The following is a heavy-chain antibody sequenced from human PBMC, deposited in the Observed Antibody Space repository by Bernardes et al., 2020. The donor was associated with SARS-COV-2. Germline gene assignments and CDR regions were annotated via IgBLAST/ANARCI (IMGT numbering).Heavy chain of an antibody. D-gene: IGHD6-19*01. CDR3: ATAIAVAGTFVSYYYYYGMDF. J-gene: IGHJ6*02. Sequence: ASVKVSCKVSGYTLTELSMHWVRQAPGKGLEWMGGFDPEDGETIYAQKFQGRVTMTEDTSTDTAYMELSSLRSEDTAVYYCATAIAVAGTFVSYYYYYGMDFWGQGTTVTVSS. CDR1: GYTLTELS. CDR2: FDPEDGET. V-gene: IGHV1-24*01.